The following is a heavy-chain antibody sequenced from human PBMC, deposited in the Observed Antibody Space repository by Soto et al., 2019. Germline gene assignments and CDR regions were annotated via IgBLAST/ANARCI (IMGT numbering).Heavy chain of an antibody. D-gene: IGHD4-17*01. J-gene: IGHJ5*02. Sequence: GESLKISCRGFGYNFSTYWIGWVRQMPGKGLEWMGVMFPGDSDATYSPSFQGQVTISIDKSISTAFLQWSNLKASDSAMYYCARRSIYGDYTIDLWGQGTLVTVSS. CDR1: GYNFSTYW. CDR2: MFPGDSDA. CDR3: ARRSIYGDYTIDL. V-gene: IGHV5-51*01.